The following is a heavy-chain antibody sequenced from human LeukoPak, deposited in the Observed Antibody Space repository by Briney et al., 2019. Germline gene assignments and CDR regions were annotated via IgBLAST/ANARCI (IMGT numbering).Heavy chain of an antibody. J-gene: IGHJ5*02. Sequence: GGSLRLSCAASGFTFSSYWMSWVRQAPGKGLEWVANIKQDGSEKYYVDSVKGRFTIFRDNAKNSLYLQMNSLRAEDTAVYYCARSPRYDSSGYYPWGQGTLVTVSS. CDR3: ARSPRYDSSGYYP. D-gene: IGHD3-22*01. CDR2: IKQDGSEK. CDR1: GFTFSSYW. V-gene: IGHV3-7*01.